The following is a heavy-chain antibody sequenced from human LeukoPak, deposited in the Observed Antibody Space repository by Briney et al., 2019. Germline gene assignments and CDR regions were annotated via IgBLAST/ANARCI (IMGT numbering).Heavy chain of an antibody. CDR2: AYHSGST. CDR3: ARHGGMVRGFYDGFDI. CDR1: GGSITSYY. V-gene: IGHV4-59*08. Sequence: SETLSLTCTVSGGSITSYYWSWIRQPPGKGLEWIGCAYHSGSTSYNPSLKSRVTISIDASKNQFSLKLSSVTAADTAVYYCARHGGMVRGFYDGFDIWGHGTVVTVSS. D-gene: IGHD3-10*01. J-gene: IGHJ3*02.